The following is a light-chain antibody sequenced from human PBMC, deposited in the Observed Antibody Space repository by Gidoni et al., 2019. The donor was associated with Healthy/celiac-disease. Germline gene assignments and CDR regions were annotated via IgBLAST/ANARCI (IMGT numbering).Light chain of an antibody. CDR3: QQYNSYSGT. CDR1: QSISSW. Sequence: IQMTQSPSTLSASSGDRGTITCRASQSISSWLAWYQQKPGKAPKLLIYKASSLASGVPSRFSGSGSGTEFTLTISSLQPDDFATYYCQQYNSYSGTFGQGTKVEIK. J-gene: IGKJ1*01. CDR2: KAS. V-gene: IGKV1-5*03.